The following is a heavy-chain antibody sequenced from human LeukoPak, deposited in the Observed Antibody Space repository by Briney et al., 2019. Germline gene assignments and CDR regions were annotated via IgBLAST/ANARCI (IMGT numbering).Heavy chain of an antibody. CDR1: GFTFSSYW. CDR2: IKQDGSEK. J-gene: IGHJ3*02. D-gene: IGHD2-2*02. Sequence: GGSLRLSCAASGFTFSSYWMSWVRQAPGKVLEWVANIKQDGSEKYYVDSVKGRFTISRDNAKNSLYLQMNSLRAEDTAVYYCARVRGGYCSSTSCYKAFDIWGQGTMVTVSS. CDR3: ARVRGGYCSSTSCYKAFDI. V-gene: IGHV3-7*01.